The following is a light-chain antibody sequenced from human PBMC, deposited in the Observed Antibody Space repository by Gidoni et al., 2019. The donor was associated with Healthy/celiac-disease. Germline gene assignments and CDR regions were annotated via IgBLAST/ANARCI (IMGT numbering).Light chain of an antibody. Sequence: DIQMTQSPSSLSASVGDRVTITCRASQSISSYLNWYQQKPGKAPKLLIYAASSLQSGVPSRFSGSGSGTDFTLTISSLQPEDFATCYCQQSYSTPPLFTFGPGTKVDIK. CDR2: AAS. J-gene: IGKJ3*01. CDR1: QSISSY. CDR3: QQSYSTPPLFT. V-gene: IGKV1-39*01.